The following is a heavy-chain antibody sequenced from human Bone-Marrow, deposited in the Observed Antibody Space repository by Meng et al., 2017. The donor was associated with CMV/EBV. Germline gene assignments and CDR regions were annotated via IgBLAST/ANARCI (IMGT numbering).Heavy chain of an antibody. D-gene: IGHD3-22*01. CDR3: ARGFSDGGAYYRHYIDN. Sequence: SETLSLTCTVSGGSMRWNYLDWIRQPPGKGLEWMGYIYFTGTTSYNPSLKSRVTMSVDTSKNQFSLRLSSVIAADTAGYYCARGFSDGGAYYRHYIDNWGQGTLVTVSS. V-gene: IGHV4-59*01. J-gene: IGHJ4*02. CDR1: GGSMRWNY. CDR2: IYFTGTT.